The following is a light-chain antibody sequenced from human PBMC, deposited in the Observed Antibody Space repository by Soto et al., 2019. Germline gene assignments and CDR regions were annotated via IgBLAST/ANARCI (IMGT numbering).Light chain of an antibody. CDR3: GSYTSSSTWV. CDR2: EVS. CDR1: SSDVGGYNY. Sequence: QSALTQPASVSGSPGQSVTISCTGTSSDVGGYNYVSWYQQHPGKAPKFMIYEVSNRPSGVSDRFSGSKSGNTASLTISGLQPEDKADYYCGSYTSSSTWVFGGGTKLTVL. J-gene: IGLJ3*02. V-gene: IGLV2-14*01.